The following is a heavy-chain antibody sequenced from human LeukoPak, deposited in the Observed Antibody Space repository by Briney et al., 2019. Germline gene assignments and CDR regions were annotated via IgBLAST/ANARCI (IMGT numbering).Heavy chain of an antibody. J-gene: IGHJ4*02. D-gene: IGHD3-9*01. Sequence: PSETLSLTCVVYGGSFSGYYWSWIRQPPGKGLEWIGEINHSGSTYYNPSLKSRVTISVDTSKNQFSLKLSSVTAADTAVYYCARGSGDYDILTGYYNPPSGFDYWGQGTLVTVSS. CDR1: GGSFSGYY. CDR2: INHSGST. CDR3: ARGSGDYDILTGYYNPPSGFDY. V-gene: IGHV4-34*01.